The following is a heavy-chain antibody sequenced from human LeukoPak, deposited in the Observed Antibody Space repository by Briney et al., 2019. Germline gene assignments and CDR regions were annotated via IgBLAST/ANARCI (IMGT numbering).Heavy chain of an antibody. Sequence: GGSLRLSCAASGFTFSSYWMTWVRQAPGKGLEWVANIKQDGSKKNYVDSVQGRFTISRDNAKNLLYLQMSSLRAEDTAVYYCARGMHVWGQGTTVTVSS. V-gene: IGHV3-7*03. CDR2: IKQDGSKK. J-gene: IGHJ6*02. CDR3: ARGMHV. CDR1: GFTFSSYW.